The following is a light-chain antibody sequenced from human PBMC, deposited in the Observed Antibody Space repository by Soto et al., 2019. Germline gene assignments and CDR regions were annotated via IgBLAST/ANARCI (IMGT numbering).Light chain of an antibody. V-gene: IGKV1-39*01. CDR2: AAS. Sequence: DMEMTQSPSSLSASIGDRVTITCGASQSISNYLNWYQHKPGKVPKLLIYAASSLQSGVPTRFSGSGSGTDFTLTINSLQPEDIATYYCQQSYGTPLAFGGGTKIEIK. J-gene: IGKJ4*01. CDR1: QSISNY. CDR3: QQSYGTPLA.